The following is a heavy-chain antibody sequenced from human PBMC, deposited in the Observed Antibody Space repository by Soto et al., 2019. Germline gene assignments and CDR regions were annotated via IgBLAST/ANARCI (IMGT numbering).Heavy chain of an antibody. CDR2: IWYDGSNK. CDR1: GFTFSSYG. CDR3: ARDRVRRWLEGKGLGY. V-gene: IGHV3-33*01. Sequence: QVQLVESGGGVVQPGRSLRLSCAASGFTFSSYGMHWVRQAPGKGLEWVAVIWYDGSNKYYADSVKGRFTISRDNSKNTLDLQMNSLRADDTAVYYCARDRVRRWLEGKGLGYWGQGSLVTVSS. D-gene: IGHD5-18*01. J-gene: IGHJ4*02.